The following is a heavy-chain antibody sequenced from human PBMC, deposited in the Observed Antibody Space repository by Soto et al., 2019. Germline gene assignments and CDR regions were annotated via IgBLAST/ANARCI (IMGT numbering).Heavy chain of an antibody. J-gene: IGHJ4*02. D-gene: IGHD3-16*01. CDR1: GFTFISYS. CDR3: ARDVYDYIWGSYYD. Sequence: GGSLILSCAASGFTFISYSMNWFRQAPGKGLEWVSSISSSSSYIYYADSVKGRFTISRDNAKNSLYLQMNSLRAEDPAVYYCARDVYDYIWGSYYDWGQGTLVTVSS. V-gene: IGHV3-21*01. CDR2: ISSSSSYI.